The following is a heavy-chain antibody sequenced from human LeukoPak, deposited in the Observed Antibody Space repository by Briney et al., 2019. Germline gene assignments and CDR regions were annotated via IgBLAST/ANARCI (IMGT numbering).Heavy chain of an antibody. D-gene: IGHD2-15*01. J-gene: IGHJ3*02. CDR1: GFTFSSYA. CDR2: ISYDGSNK. CDR3: AREIYCSGGSCGDAFHI. Sequence: GGSLRLSCAASGFTFSSYAMHWVRQAPGKGREWVAVISYDGSNKYYADSVKSRFTISRDNSKNTLYLQMNSLRAEDTAVYYCAREIYCSGGSCGDAFHIWAQGTMVTVSS. V-gene: IGHV3-30-3*01.